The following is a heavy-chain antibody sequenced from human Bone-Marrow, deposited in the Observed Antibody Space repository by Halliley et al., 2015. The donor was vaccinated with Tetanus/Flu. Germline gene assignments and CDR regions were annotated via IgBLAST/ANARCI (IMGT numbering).Heavy chain of an antibody. Sequence: GLHGIGSLPYMGATNYSPSLEGRVTISIHTSKNHFSLEVTSVTTADTATYYCARNIEYHFDPWGQGAVVTASS. CDR3: ARNIEYHFDP. V-gene: IGHV4-61*03. D-gene: IGHD2-2*01. J-gene: IGHJ5*02. CDR2: LPYMGAT.